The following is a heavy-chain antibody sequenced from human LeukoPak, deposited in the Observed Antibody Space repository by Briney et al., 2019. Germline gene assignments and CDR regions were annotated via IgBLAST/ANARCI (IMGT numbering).Heavy chain of an antibody. Sequence: EASVKVSCKASGGTFSSYAISWVRQAPGQGLEWMGGIIPIFGTANYAQKFQGRVTITTDESTSTAYMELSSLRSDDTAVYYCATDSDGYFDYWGQGTLVTVSS. V-gene: IGHV1-69*05. CDR2: IIPIFGTA. CDR3: ATDSDGYFDY. J-gene: IGHJ4*02. D-gene: IGHD2-21*01. CDR1: GGTFSSYA.